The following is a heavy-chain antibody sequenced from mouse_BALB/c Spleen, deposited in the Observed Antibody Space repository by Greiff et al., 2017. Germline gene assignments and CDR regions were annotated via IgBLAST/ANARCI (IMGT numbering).Heavy chain of an antibody. CDR2: IWAGGST. D-gene: IGHD2-1*01. J-gene: IGHJ4*01. CDR1: GFSLTSYG. CDR3: ASLYYGNYNAMDY. Sequence: VMLVESGPGLVAPSQSLSITCTVSGFSLTSYGVHWVRQPPGKGLEWLGVIWAGGSTNYNSALMSRLSISKDNSKSQVFLKMNSLQTDDTAMYYCASLYYGNYNAMDYWGQGTSVTVSS. V-gene: IGHV2-9*02.